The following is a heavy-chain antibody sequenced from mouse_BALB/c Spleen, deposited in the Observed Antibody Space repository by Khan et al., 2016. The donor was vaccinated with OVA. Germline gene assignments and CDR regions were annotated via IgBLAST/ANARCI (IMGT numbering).Heavy chain of an antibody. Sequence: QVQLKQSGPGLVAPSQSLSITCTVSGFSLTSYGVNWVRQPPGKGLEWLGVIWGDGSTHYHSALKSRLSINKDNSKSQVFLKLNSLQTDDAATYYCARFEYDGNFYTMDYWGQGTSVTVSS. CDR2: IWGDGST. V-gene: IGHV2-3*01. CDR3: ARFEYDGNFYTMDY. J-gene: IGHJ4*01. D-gene: IGHD2-1*01. CDR1: GFSLTSYG.